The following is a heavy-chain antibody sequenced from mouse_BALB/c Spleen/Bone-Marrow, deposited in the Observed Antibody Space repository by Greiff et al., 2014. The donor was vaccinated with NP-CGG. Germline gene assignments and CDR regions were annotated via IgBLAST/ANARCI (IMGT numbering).Heavy chain of an antibody. CDR3: AKGGNYRYDFDY. Sequence: VQLQPSGPELVKPGASVKMSFKASGYTFTSSVMHWGREKPGQGLEWIGYFNPYNDGSKYNEKFKGKATLTSDKSSSTAYMELSSLTSEDSAVYYCAKGGNYRYDFDYWGQGTTLTVSS. D-gene: IGHD2-14*01. CDR2: FNPYNDGS. J-gene: IGHJ2*01. CDR1: GYTFTSSV. V-gene: IGHV1-14*01.